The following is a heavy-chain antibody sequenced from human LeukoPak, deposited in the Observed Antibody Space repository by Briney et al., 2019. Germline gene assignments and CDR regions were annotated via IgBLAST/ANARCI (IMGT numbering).Heavy chain of an antibody. D-gene: IGHD1-26*01. CDR3: AGRVGATIWTGLHF. V-gene: IGHV4-39*01. Sequence: SETLSLTCTVSGDSISGGTFYWGWVRQPPGQGLEWIGSIHFNGNTYYDPSLKSPVTISVDMPKNQFSLNLSSVTVADTAVYYCAGRVGATIWTGLHFWGQGILVTVSS. CDR1: GDSISGGTFY. J-gene: IGHJ4*02. CDR2: IHFNGNT.